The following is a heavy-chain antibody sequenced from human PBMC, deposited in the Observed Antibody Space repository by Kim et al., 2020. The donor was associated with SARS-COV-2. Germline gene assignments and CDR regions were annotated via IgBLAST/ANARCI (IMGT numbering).Heavy chain of an antibody. D-gene: IGHD3-22*01. CDR2: ISSSGSTI. CDR3: ARDGGHYYDSTYFDY. Sequence: GGSLRLSCAASGFTFSSYEMNWVRQAPGKGLEWVSYISSSGSTIYYADSVKGRFTISRDNAKNSLYLQMNSLRAEDTAVYYCARDGGHYYDSTYFDYWGQGTLVTVSS. J-gene: IGHJ4*02. V-gene: IGHV3-48*03. CDR1: GFTFSSYE.